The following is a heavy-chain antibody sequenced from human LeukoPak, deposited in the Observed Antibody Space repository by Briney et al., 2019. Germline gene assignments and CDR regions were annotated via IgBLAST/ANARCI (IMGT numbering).Heavy chain of an antibody. D-gene: IGHD3-22*01. CDR2: ISGSGGST. J-gene: IGHJ4*02. CDR3: AKAASSGYYRWYYFDY. V-gene: IGHV3-23*01. CDR1: GFTFSSYG. Sequence: GGSLRLSCAASGFTFSSYGMSWVRQAPGKGLEWVSAISGSGGSTYYADSVKGRFTISRDNSKNTLYLQMNSLRAEDTAVYYCAKAASSGYYRWYYFDYWGQGTLVTVSS.